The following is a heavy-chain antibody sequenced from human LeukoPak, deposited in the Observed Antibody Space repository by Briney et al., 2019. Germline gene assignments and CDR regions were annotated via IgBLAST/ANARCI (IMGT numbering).Heavy chain of an antibody. J-gene: IGHJ1*01. CDR1: RGTFSSYA. D-gene: IGHD3-22*01. V-gene: IGHV1-69*06. CDR3: ASGHYYDSTLFQH. CDR2: IIPIFGTA. Sequence: SVTVSCMASRGTFSSYAISWVRQAPGQGLEWMGGIIPIFGTANYAQKFQGRVTITADKSTSTAYMELSSLRSEETAVYYCASGHYYDSTLFQHWGQGTLVTVSS.